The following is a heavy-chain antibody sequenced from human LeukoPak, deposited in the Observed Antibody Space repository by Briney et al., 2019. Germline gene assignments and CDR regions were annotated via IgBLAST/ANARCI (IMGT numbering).Heavy chain of an antibody. D-gene: IGHD6-19*01. CDR1: GYTFTSYG. CDR3: ARDRSIAVAVEGFDY. V-gene: IGHV1-18*01. Sequence: GSLKVSFRASGYTFTSYGISWVRQSPGQALEWRGWISAYNGNTNYAQELQGRVTMTTDTSTRIAYMELRSLRSADTAVYYCARDRSIAVAVEGFDYWGQGNLVTVSS. J-gene: IGHJ4*02. CDR2: ISAYNGNT.